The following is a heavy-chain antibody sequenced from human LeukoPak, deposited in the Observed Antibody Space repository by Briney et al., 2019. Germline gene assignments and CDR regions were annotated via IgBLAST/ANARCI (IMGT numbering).Heavy chain of an antibody. CDR2: ISSTTTYI. J-gene: IGHJ5*02. CDR1: GFTFSYYT. D-gene: IGHD1-1*01. V-gene: IGHV3-21*01. Sequence: PGGSLRLSCAASGFTFSYYTMNWFRQAPGKGLEWVSSISSTTTYIYYADSVKGRFTISRDNAKNSLYLQMSSLRAEDTAVYYCARADVAWNDVHWFDPWGQGTLVTVSS. CDR3: ARADVAWNDVHWFDP.